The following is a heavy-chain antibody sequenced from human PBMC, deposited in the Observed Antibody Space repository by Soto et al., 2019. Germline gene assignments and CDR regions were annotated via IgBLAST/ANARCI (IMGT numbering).Heavy chain of an antibody. Sequence: ASVKVSCKASGYSFTDYHIHWVRQAPGQGLEWLGRINPKSGGTSTAQKFQGWVTMTTDTSNSTASMELTRLTSDDTAIYYCARGDSTDCSNGVCSFFYNHDMDVWGQGTTVTVSS. V-gene: IGHV1-2*04. CDR1: GYSFTDYH. D-gene: IGHD2-8*01. CDR2: INPKSGGT. J-gene: IGHJ6*02. CDR3: ARGDSTDCSNGVCSFFYNHDMDV.